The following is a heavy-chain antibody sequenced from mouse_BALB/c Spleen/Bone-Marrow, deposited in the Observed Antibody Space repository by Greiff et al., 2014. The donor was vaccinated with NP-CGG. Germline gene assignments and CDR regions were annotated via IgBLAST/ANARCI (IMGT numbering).Heavy chain of an antibody. CDR3: ARRLRYYAMDY. D-gene: IGHD2-2*01. V-gene: IGHV2-2*02. J-gene: IGHJ4*01. CDR2: IWSGGST. CDR1: GFSLTSYG. Sequence: VKLMESGPGLVQPSQSLSITCTVSGFSLTSYGVHWVRQSPGKGLEWLGVIWSGGSTDYNAAFISRLSISKDNSKSQVFFKMNSLQANDAAIYYCARRLRYYAMDYWGQGTSVAVSS.